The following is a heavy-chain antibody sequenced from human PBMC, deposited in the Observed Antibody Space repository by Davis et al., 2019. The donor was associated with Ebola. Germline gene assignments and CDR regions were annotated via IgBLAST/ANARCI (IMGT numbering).Heavy chain of an antibody. CDR1: GNSYTSYW. V-gene: IGHV5-51*01. J-gene: IGHJ3*02. D-gene: IGHD2-8*02. CDR2: IYPGDSET. CDR3: ASLRRTITGMDDGFDI. Sequence: GESLKISCEGSGNSYTSYWIGWVRQMSGKGLEWMGIIYPGDSETRYSPSFRGQVIISADKSMKTAFLQWSSLKASDSGMYYCASLRRTITGMDDGFDIWGEGTMVTVSS.